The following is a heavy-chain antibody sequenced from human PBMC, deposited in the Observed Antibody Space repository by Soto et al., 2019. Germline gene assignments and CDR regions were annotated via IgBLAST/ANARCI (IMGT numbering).Heavy chain of an antibody. CDR2: ISAHNGNT. CDR1: GYAFTTYG. Sequence: QVHLVQSGAEVKKPGASVKVSCQGSGYAFTTYGITWVRQAPGQGLEWMGWISAHNGNTNYAQKLQGRVTVTRDTSTSTAYMELRSLRYDDTAVYYCARWRYGDYWGQGALVTFSS. CDR3: ARWRYGDY. V-gene: IGHV1-18*01. J-gene: IGHJ4*02. D-gene: IGHD1-1*01.